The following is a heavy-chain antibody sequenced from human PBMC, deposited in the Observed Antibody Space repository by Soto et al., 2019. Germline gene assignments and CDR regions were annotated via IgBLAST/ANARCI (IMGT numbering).Heavy chain of an antibody. CDR3: AKGKVYGSGHAFDV. Sequence: QVQLQESGPGLVRPSQTLSLTCTVSGDSINNGGYYWSWIRQLPGTGLEWIGYIYYRGSTYFKPSLKSRLNISIDTANQQFSLRLTSVTAADTAVYYCAKGKVYGSGHAFDVWGQGTMVTVSS. D-gene: IGHD3-10*01. V-gene: IGHV4-31*03. CDR1: GDSINNGGYY. J-gene: IGHJ3*01. CDR2: IYYRGST.